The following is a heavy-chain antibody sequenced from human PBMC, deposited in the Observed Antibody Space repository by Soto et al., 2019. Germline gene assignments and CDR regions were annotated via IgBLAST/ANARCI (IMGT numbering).Heavy chain of an antibody. CDR2: IYYSGST. V-gene: IGHV4-59*01. CDR1: GGSISSYY. J-gene: IGHJ4*02. Sequence: SETLSLTCTVSGGSISSYYWSWIRQPPGKGLEWIGYIYYSGSTNYNPSLKSRVTISVDTSKNQFSLKPSSVTAADTAVYYCARGHRSYDSSGYYDYWGQGTLVTVSS. CDR3: ARGHRSYDSSGYYDY. D-gene: IGHD3-22*01.